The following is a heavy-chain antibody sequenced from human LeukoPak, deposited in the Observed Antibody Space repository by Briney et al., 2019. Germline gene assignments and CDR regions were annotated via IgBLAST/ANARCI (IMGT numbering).Heavy chain of an antibody. CDR1: GFTFSSYT. CDR2: ISTSSSYI. J-gene: IGHJ5*02. D-gene: IGHD2-2*01. V-gene: IGHV3-21*01. CDR3: PRDRSGFTSYQLLPGGWFDP. Sequence: PGGSLRLSCAASGFTFSSYTMNWVRQAPGKGLEWVSSISTSSSYIYYADSVKGRFTISRDNAKNSLYLQMNSLRAEDTAVYYCPRDRSGFTSYQLLPGGWFDPWGQGTLVTVSS.